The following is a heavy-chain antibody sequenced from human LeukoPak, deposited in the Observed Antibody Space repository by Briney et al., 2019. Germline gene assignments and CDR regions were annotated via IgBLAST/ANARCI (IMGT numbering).Heavy chain of an antibody. CDR2: ITTSRTYI. CDR3: ARGKYSSGWFDY. J-gene: IGHJ4*02. CDR1: GFTFSSYS. Sequence: GGSLTLSCAASGFTFSSYSMSWVRQAPGKGLEWVSSITTSRTYISHADSMKGRFTISRDNAMNSLYLQMNSLRAEVTAVYYCARGKYSSGWFDYWGQGTLVTVSS. D-gene: IGHD6-19*01. V-gene: IGHV3-21*01.